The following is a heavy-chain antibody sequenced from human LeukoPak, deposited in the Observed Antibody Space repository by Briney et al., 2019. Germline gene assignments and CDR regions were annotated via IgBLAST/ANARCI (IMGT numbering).Heavy chain of an antibody. CDR2: INHSGST. J-gene: IGHJ4*02. CDR3: ARHNGDYYYFDY. CDR1: GGSFSGYY. V-gene: IGHV4-34*01. Sequence: PSETLSLTCAVYGGSFSGYYWSWIRQPPGKGLEWIGEINHSGSTNYNPSLKSRVTISVDTSKNQFSLKLSSVTAADTAVYYCARHNGDYYYFDYWGQGTLVTVSS. D-gene: IGHD4-17*01.